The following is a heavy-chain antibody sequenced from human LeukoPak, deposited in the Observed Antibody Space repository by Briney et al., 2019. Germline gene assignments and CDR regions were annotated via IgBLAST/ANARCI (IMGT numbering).Heavy chain of an antibody. Sequence: GESLKISCQGSGYSFTSYWIGWVRQMPGKGLEWMGIIYPGDSDTRYSPSFQGQVTISADKSINTAYLQWSSLKASDTAMYYCARVVSSSWYDFDYWGQGTLDTVSS. V-gene: IGHV5-51*01. CDR3: ARVVSSSWYDFDY. D-gene: IGHD6-13*01. J-gene: IGHJ4*02. CDR2: IYPGDSDT. CDR1: GYSFTSYW.